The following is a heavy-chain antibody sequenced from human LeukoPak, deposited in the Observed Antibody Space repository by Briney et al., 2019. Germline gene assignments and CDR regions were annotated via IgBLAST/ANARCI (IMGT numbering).Heavy chain of an antibody. V-gene: IGHV3-30*02. CDR3: ARDGLVRYGSGKRYYMDV. CDR1: GFTFSSYG. Sequence: PGGSLRLSCAASGFTFSSYGMHWVRQAPGKGLEWVAFIRYDGSNKYYADSVKGRFTISRDNSKNTLYLQMNSLRAEDTAVYYCARDGLVRYGSGKRYYMDVWGKGTTVTVSS. J-gene: IGHJ6*03. D-gene: IGHD3-10*01. CDR2: IRYDGSNK.